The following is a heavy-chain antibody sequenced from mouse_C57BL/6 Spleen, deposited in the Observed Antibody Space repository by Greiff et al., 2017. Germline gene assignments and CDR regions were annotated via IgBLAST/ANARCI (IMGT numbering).Heavy chain of an antibody. Sequence: EVQLQESGPGLVKPSQSLSLTCSFTGYSIPSGHYWNWIRQFPGNKLEWMGYISYDGSNNYNPSLKYRISITRDTSKNQLFLKLNSVTTEDTATYYGARGGWGFDDWGQGTTLTVSS. CDR1: GYSIPSGHY. V-gene: IGHV3-6*01. CDR2: ISYDGSN. D-gene: IGHD3-3*01. J-gene: IGHJ2*01. CDR3: ARGGWGFDD.